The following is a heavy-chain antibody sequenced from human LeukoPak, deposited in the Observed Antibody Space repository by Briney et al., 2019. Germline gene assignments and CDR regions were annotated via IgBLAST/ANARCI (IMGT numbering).Heavy chain of an antibody. Sequence: SETLSLTCTVSGVSISSSSYYWGWIRQPPGKGLEWIGSIYYSGSTYYNPSLKSRVTISVDTSKNQFSLKLSSVTAADTAVYYCASRNGPLDYWGQGTLVTVSS. J-gene: IGHJ4*02. CDR1: GVSISSSSYY. CDR2: IYYSGST. D-gene: IGHD1-1*01. CDR3: ASRNGPLDY. V-gene: IGHV4-39*01.